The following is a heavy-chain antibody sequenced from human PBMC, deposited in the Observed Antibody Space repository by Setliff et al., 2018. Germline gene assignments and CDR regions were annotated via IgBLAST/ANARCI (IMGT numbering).Heavy chain of an antibody. CDR1: GFTFSNYA. CDR2: INVERSAL. J-gene: IGHJ5*02. D-gene: IGHD2-15*01. Sequence: PGGSLRLSCAASGFTFSNYAMHWVRQAPGKGLEWVSYINVERSALFYADSVKGRFTISRDNANNLLYLHMNSLRVEDTAVYYCARDVFCSGGSCDNWFDPWGQGTLVTVSS. V-gene: IGHV3-48*04. CDR3: ARDVFCSGGSCDNWFDP.